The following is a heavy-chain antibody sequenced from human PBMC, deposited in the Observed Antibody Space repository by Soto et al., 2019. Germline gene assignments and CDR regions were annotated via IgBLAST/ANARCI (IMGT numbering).Heavy chain of an antibody. CDR2: INPSGGST. J-gene: IGHJ3*02. CDR1: GYTFTSYY. D-gene: IGHD3-22*01. V-gene: IGHV1-46*01. CDR3: ARVAAYYDRSGYFAFDI. Sequence: ASVKVSCKASGYTFTSYYMHWVRQAPGQGLEWMGIINPSGGSTSYAQKFQGRVTMTRDTSTSTVYMELSSLRSEDTAVYYCARVAAYYDRSGYFAFDIWGQGTMVTVSS.